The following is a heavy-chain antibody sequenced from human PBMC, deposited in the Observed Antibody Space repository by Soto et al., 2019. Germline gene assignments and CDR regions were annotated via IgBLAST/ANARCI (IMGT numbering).Heavy chain of an antibody. D-gene: IGHD5-12*01. V-gene: IGHV2-5*02. CDR2: IYWDVDK. CDR1: GFSLRTSGVV. J-gene: IGHJ5*02. CDR3: AHENMVATLSFQS. Sequence: QITLKESGPTLVKPTQTLTLTCTFSGFSLRTSGVVVGWIRQPPGKALEWLALIYWDVDKRYSPTLKTRLTITEDTSKNQVVLTMTNVDPVDTATYYCAHENMVATLSFQSWGQGTMVTVSS.